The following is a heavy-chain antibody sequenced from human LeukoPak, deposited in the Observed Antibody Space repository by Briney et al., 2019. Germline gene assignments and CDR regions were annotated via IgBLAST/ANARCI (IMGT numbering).Heavy chain of an antibody. J-gene: IGHJ4*02. Sequence: GESLKISCKGSGNSFTTYWITWVRQMPGKGLEWMGIIYPGDSDSRYSPSFQGQVTMSADKSISTAYLQWSSLKASDTAMYYCARQGHTYGYDSWGQGTLVTVSS. CDR2: IYPGDSDS. CDR1: GNSFTTYW. D-gene: IGHD5-18*01. CDR3: ARQGHTYGYDS. V-gene: IGHV5-51*01.